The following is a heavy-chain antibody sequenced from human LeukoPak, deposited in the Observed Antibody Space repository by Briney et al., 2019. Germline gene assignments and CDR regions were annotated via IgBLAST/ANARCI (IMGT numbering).Heavy chain of an antibody. D-gene: IGHD6-19*01. V-gene: IGHV1-24*01. CDR2: FDPEDGET. Sequence: ASVKVSCKVSGYTLTELSMHWVRQAPGKGLEWMGGFDPEDGETIYAQKFQGRVTMTEDTSTDTAYMELSSLRSEDTAVYYCATLAVAGQYFDYWGQGTLVTVSS. CDR3: ATLAVAGQYFDY. J-gene: IGHJ4*02. CDR1: GYTLTELS.